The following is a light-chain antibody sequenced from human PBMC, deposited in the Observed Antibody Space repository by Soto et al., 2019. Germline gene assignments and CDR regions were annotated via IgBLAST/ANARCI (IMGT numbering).Light chain of an antibody. Sequence: EIVLTQSPASLSLSPGERATLSCRASQSVDSYLVWYQQKPGQAPRLLIFGASNRATGIPARFSGSGSGTDFTLTISRLEPEDFAVYYCQQYGRSPFTFGPGTKVDIK. V-gene: IGKV3-20*01. CDR2: GAS. CDR1: QSVDSY. J-gene: IGKJ3*01. CDR3: QQYGRSPFT.